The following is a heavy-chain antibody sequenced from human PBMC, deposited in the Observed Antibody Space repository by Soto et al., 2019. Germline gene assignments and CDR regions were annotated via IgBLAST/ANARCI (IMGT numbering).Heavy chain of an antibody. V-gene: IGHV6-1*01. CDR2: TYYRSKWYN. J-gene: IGHJ4*02. CDR1: GDSVSSNSAA. Sequence: SPTLSLPCAISGDSVSSNSAAWNWIRQSPSRGLEWLGRTYYRSKWYNDYAVSVKSRITINPDTSKNQFSLQLNSVTPEDTAVYYCARDNPSHTPWYFDYWGQGTLVTVSS. CDR3: ARDNPSHTPWYFDY. D-gene: IGHD2-2*02.